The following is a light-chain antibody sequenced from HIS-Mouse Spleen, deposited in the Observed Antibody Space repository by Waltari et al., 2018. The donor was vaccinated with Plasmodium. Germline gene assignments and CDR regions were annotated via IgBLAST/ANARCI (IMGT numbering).Light chain of an antibody. Sequence: EIVMTQSPAPLSVSPGERAPPSCRASPSVSSNLARYQQKPGPAPRLLIYGASTRATGIPARFSGSGSGTEFTLTISSLQSEDFAVYYCQQYNNWPFTFGPGTKVDIK. CDR1: PSVSSN. V-gene: IGKV3-15*01. CDR3: QQYNNWPFT. J-gene: IGKJ3*01. CDR2: GAS.